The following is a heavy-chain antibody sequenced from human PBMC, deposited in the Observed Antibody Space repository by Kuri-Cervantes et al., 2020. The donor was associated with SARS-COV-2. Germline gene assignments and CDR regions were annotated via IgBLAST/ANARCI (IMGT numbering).Heavy chain of an antibody. CDR2: INSDGSST. J-gene: IGHJ6*03. CDR3: ARDTGYDWNYFYMDV. D-gene: IGHD3-16*01. V-gene: IGHV3-74*01. Sequence: GGSLRLSCAASGFTFSSYWMHWVRQAPGKGLVWVSRINSDGSSTSYADSVKGRFTISRDNAKNTLYLQMNSLRAEDTAVYYCARDTGYDWNYFYMDVWGKGTTVTVSS. CDR1: GFTFSSYW.